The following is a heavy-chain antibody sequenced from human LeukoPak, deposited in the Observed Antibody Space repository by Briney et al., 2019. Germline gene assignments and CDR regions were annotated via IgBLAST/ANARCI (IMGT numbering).Heavy chain of an antibody. D-gene: IGHD4-17*01. V-gene: IGHV3-48*01. CDR1: RFTFSTYS. CDR2: ISSGSTNI. CDR3: VRNDGDNAFDI. J-gene: IGHJ3*02. Sequence: PGGSLRLSCVASRFTFSTYSMNWVRQAPGRGLEWVSYISSGSTNIYYKESVKGRFIVSRDNAKNSLSLHMASLRAEDTAVYYCVRNDGDNAFDIWGQGTMVIVSS.